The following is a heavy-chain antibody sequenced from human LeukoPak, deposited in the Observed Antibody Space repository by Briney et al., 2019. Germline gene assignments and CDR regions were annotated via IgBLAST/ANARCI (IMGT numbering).Heavy chain of an antibody. J-gene: IGHJ5*02. D-gene: IGHD3-10*01. CDR3: ATLLWFGELFSWFDP. CDR1: GYTLTELS. Sequence: GASVKVSCKVSGYTLTELSMHWVRQAPGKGLEWMGGFDPEDGETIYAQKFQGRVTMTEDTSTDTAYMELSSLRSEDTAVYYCATLLWFGELFSWFDPWGQGTLVTVSS. V-gene: IGHV1-24*01. CDR2: FDPEDGET.